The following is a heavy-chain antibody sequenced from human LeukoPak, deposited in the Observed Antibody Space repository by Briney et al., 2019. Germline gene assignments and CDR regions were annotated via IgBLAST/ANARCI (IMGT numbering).Heavy chain of an antibody. V-gene: IGHV3-23*01. CDR1: RITFGDYA. D-gene: IGHD3-3*01. Sequence: GGSLRLSCAASRITFGDYAMTWVRQAPGKGLEWVSTISGSGDVKYYADSAKGRFTISRDNSKNTLYLQMSSLRAEDTAVYHCAKIQYDFWSGYSYYMDVWGKGTTVTVSS. CDR2: ISGSGDVK. J-gene: IGHJ6*03. CDR3: AKIQYDFWSGYSYYMDV.